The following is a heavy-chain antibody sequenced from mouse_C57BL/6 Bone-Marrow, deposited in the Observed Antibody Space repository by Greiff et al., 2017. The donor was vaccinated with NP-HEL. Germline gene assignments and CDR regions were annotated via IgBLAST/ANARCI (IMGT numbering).Heavy chain of an antibody. CDR1: GYSITSGYY. CDR3: ARTAQAPGVYFDY. J-gene: IGHJ2*01. D-gene: IGHD3-2*02. CDR2: ISYDGSN. V-gene: IGHV3-6*01. Sequence: EVKLMESGPGLVKPSQSLSLTCSVTGYSITSGYYWNWIRQFPGNKLEWMGYISYDGSNNYNPSLKNRFSITRDTSKNQFFLKLNSVTTEDTATYYCARTAQAPGVYFDYWGQGTTLTVSS.